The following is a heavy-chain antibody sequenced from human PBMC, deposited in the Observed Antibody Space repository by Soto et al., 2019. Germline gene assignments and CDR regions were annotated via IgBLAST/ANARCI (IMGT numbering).Heavy chain of an antibody. J-gene: IGHJ6*02. CDR1: GYIFVNYG. V-gene: IGHV1-18*01. Sequence: QVQLVQSGDEVKKPGASVKVSCKASGYIFVNYGIAWVRQAPRQGLEWMGWISPYTGNTHSASKVQGRLALTTDTSTSTAYMDLGSLTSDDTAVYYCVMVDNYVTPTPQDVWGQGTTVTVSS. D-gene: IGHD3-16*01. CDR2: ISPYTGNT. CDR3: VMVDNYVTPTPQDV.